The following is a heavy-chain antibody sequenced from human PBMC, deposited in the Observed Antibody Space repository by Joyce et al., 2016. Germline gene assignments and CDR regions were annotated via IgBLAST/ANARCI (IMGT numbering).Heavy chain of an antibody. D-gene: IGHD1-1*01. V-gene: IGHV6-1*01. CDR2: TYYRSKWHN. CDR3: AGGVTYTYGWNVY. J-gene: IGHJ4*02. CDR1: GDSVSSNSAA. Sequence: QVQLQQSGPGLVKPSQTLSLTCAISGDSVSSNSAAWNWIRQSPSRGLDGLGRTYYRSKWHNDYALSVRSRIIINPDTSKNQVSLQLNSVTPEDTAMYYCAGGVTYTYGWNVYWGQGTLVTVSS.